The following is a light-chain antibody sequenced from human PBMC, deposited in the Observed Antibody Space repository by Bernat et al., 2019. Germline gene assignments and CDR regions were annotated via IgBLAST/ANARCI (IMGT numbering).Light chain of an antibody. Sequence: QSALTQPASVSGSPGQSITISCTGTSSDVGSYNLVSWYQQHPGKAPKLMIYEVSKRPSGVSNRFSGSKSGNTDSLTISGLQAEDEADYYCCSYAGSSTWGVFGGGTKLTVL. CDR2: EVS. V-gene: IGLV2-23*02. CDR1: SSDVGSYNL. CDR3: CSYAGSSTWGV. J-gene: IGLJ3*02.